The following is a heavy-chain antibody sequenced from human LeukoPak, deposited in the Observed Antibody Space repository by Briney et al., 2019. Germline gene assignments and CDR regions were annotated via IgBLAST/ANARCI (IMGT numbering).Heavy chain of an antibody. Sequence: SETLSLTCTVSGYSISSGYYWGWIRQPPGKGLEWIGSIYHSGSTYYNPSLKSRVTISVDTSKNQFSLKLSSVTAADTAVYYCASVSYGGNSGNWFDPWGQGTLVTVSS. CDR1: GYSISSGYY. CDR3: ASVSYGGNSGNWFDP. V-gene: IGHV4-38-2*02. CDR2: IYHSGST. J-gene: IGHJ5*02. D-gene: IGHD4-23*01.